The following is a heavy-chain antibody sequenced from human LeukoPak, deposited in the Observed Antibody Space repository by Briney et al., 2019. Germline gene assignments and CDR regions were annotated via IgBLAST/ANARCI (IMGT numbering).Heavy chain of an antibody. CDR3: ARDFRGYCSGGSCYTYFDY. J-gene: IGHJ4*02. D-gene: IGHD2-15*01. CDR1: GGSISSGDYY. V-gene: IGHV4-30-4*01. CDR2: IYYSGST. Sequence: SETLSLTCTVSGGSISSGDYYWSWIRQPPGKGLEWIGYIYYSGSTYYNPSPKSRVTISVDTSKNQFSLKLSSVTAADTAVYYCARDFRGYCSGGSCYTYFDYWGQGTPVTVSS.